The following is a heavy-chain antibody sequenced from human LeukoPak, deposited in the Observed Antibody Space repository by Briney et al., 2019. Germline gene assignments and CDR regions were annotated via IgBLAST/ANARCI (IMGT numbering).Heavy chain of an antibody. CDR2: IYTSGST. Sequence: PSETLSLTCTVSGGSISGGSYYWSWIRQPAGKGLEWIGRIYTSGSTNYNPSLKSRVTISVDTSKNQFSLRLSSVTAADTAVYYCARDSVFSTMVRGVITKYNWFDPWGQGTLVTVSS. D-gene: IGHD3-10*01. CDR1: GGSISGGSYY. J-gene: IGHJ5*02. V-gene: IGHV4-61*02. CDR3: ARDSVFSTMVRGVITKYNWFDP.